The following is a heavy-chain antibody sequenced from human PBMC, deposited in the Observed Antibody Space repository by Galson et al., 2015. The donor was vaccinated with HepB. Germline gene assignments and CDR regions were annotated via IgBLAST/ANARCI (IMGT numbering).Heavy chain of an antibody. CDR2: ISYDGTNE. Sequence: SLRLSCAASGFTFSTYGMHWVRQAPGKGLEWVAVISYDGTNEYYADSVKGRFTISRDNSKNTLYLQMNSLRDEDTAVYYCAKADSSYSSSFYYSMDVWGKGTTVIVSS. V-gene: IGHV3-30*18. J-gene: IGHJ6*03. CDR3: AKADSSYSSSFYYSMDV. D-gene: IGHD6-6*01. CDR1: GFTFSTYG.